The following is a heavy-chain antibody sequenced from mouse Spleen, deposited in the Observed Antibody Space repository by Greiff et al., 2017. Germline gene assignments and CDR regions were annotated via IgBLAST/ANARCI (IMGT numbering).Heavy chain of an antibody. D-gene: IGHD2-3*01. J-gene: IGHJ3*01. V-gene: IGHV5-6-4*01. Sequence: EVKLVESGGGLVKPGGSLKLSCAASGFTFSSYTMSWVRQTPEKRLEWVATISSGGSYTYYADTVKGRFTISRDNPKNTLFLQMTSLRSEDTAMYYCARDDGSAYWGQGTLVTVSA. CDR2: ISSGGSYT. CDR1: GFTFSSYT. CDR3: ARDDGSAY.